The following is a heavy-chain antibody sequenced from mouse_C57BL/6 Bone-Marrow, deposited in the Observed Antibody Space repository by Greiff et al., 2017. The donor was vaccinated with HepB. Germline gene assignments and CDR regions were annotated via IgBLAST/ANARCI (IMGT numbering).Heavy chain of an antibody. CDR3: ARDTTVKSYWYFDV. CDR1: GFSLTSYA. CDR2: IWTGGGT. D-gene: IGHD1-1*01. J-gene: IGHJ1*03. V-gene: IGHV2-9-1*01. Sequence: VQLQQSGPGLVAPSQSLSITCTVSGFSLTSYAISWVRQPPGKGLEWLGVIWTGGGTNYNSALKSRLSISKDNSKSQVFLKMNSLQTDDTARYYCARDTTVKSYWYFDVWGTGTTVTVSS.